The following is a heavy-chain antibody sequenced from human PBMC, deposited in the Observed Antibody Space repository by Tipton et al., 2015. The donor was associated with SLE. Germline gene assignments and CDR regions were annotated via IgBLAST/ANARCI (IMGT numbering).Heavy chain of an antibody. Sequence: TLSLTCAVYGGSFSGYYWSWIRQPPGKGLEWIGEINHSGSTNYNPSLKSRVTISVDTSKNQFSLKRSSVTAADTAVYYCARRGGGLRVVVVAATRGSSAFDIWGQGTMVTVSS. CDR3: ARRGGGLRVVVVAATRGSSAFDI. J-gene: IGHJ3*02. D-gene: IGHD2-15*01. V-gene: IGHV4-34*01. CDR1: GGSFSGYY. CDR2: INHSGST.